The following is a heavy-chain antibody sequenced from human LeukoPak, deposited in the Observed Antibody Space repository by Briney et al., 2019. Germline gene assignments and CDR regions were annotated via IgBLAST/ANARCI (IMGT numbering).Heavy chain of an antibody. CDR1: GFTFSSYG. V-gene: IGHV3-30*03. J-gene: IGHJ5*02. D-gene: IGHD1-20*01. Sequence: PGRSLRLSCAASGFTFSSYGMHWVRQAPGKGLEWVAVISYDGSNKYYADSVKGRFTISRDNSKNTLYLQMNSLRAEDTAVYYCARDGIAGYNWFDPWGQGTLVTVSS. CDR3: ARDGIAGYNWFDP. CDR2: ISYDGSNK.